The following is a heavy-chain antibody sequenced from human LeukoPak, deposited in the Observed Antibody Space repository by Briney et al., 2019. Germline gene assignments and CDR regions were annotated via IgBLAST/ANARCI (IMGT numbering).Heavy chain of an antibody. CDR3: TRWARYCSGGSCYSWFDP. V-gene: IGHV3-7*01. J-gene: IGHJ5*02. CDR2: MKLDGSEE. Sequence: PGGSLRLSCAASGFTFSSYWMSWVRQAPGKGLEWVANMKLDGSEEYYVDSVKGRFTISGDNAKNSLYLQVNSLRVDDTAVYYCTRWARYCSGGSCYSWFDPWGQGTLVTVSS. CDR1: GFTFSSYW. D-gene: IGHD2-15*01.